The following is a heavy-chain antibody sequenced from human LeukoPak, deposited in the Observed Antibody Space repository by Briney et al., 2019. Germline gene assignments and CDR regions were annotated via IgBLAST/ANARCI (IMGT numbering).Heavy chain of an antibody. CDR2: ISNDGTTI. D-gene: IGHD6-13*01. Sequence: GGSLGLSCVASGFTFSDHYMSWIRQAPGKGLEWLSYISNDGTTIYYADSVKGRFTISRDNAKNSLHLQMNSLRAGDTAVYYCARDRRPSSWLGVGPWGQGTLVTVSS. J-gene: IGHJ5*02. V-gene: IGHV3-11*04. CDR1: GFTFSDHY. CDR3: ARDRRPSSWLGVGP.